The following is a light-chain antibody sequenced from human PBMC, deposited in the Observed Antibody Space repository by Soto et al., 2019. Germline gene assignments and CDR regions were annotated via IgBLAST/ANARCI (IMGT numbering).Light chain of an antibody. V-gene: IGKV3-20*01. CDR1: QGVSNY. CDR2: GAS. J-gene: IGKJ1*01. CDR3: QQYSSLWT. Sequence: EIVLTQSPATLSLSPGERATLSCRASQGVSNYLAWYQQKPGQAPRLLIYGASSRATGIPDRFSGSGSGTDFTLSISRLEPEDFAVYYCQQYSSLWTFGQGTKVDI.